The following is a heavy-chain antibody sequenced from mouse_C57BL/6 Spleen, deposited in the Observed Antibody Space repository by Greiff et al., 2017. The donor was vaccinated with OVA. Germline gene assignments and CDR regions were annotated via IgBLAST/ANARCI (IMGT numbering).Heavy chain of an antibody. D-gene: IGHD6-1*01. CDR2: INPNNGGT. CDR1: GYTFTDYY. J-gene: IGHJ1*03. CDR3: ARAGAPLDWYFDV. V-gene: IGHV1-26*01. Sequence: EVQLQQSGPELVKPGASVKISCKASGYTFTDYYMNWVKQSHGKSLEWIGDINPNNGGTSYNQKFKGKATLTVDKSSSTAYMELRSLTSEDSAVYYCARAGAPLDWYFDVWGTGTTVTVSS.